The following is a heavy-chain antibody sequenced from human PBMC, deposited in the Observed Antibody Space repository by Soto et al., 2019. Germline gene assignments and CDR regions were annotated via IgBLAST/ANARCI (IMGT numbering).Heavy chain of an antibody. CDR1: GFTFSSYW. D-gene: IGHD3-3*01. CDR2: IKQDGSEK. Sequence: PGGSLRLSCAAPGFTFSSYWMSWVRQAPGKGLEWVANIKQDGSEKYYVDSVKGRFTISRDNAKNSLYLQMNSLRAEDTAVYYCARTITIFGVANDAFDIWGQGTMVTVSS. CDR3: ARTITIFGVANDAFDI. V-gene: IGHV3-7*01. J-gene: IGHJ3*02.